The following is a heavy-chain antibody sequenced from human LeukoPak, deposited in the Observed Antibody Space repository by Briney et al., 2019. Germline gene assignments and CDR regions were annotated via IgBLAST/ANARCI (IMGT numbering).Heavy chain of an antibody. CDR1: GGSFSGYY. Sequence: SETLSLTCAVYGGSFSGYYWSWIRQPPGKGLEWIGEINHSGSTNYNPSLKSRVTISVDTSKNQFSLKLSSVTAADTAVYYCASYGSGNYFDYWGQGTLVTVSS. V-gene: IGHV4-34*01. D-gene: IGHD3-10*01. CDR3: ASYGSGNYFDY. J-gene: IGHJ4*02. CDR2: INHSGST.